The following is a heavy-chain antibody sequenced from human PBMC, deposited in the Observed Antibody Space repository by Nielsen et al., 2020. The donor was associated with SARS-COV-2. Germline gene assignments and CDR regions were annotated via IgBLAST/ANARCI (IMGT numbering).Heavy chain of an antibody. CDR3: ARDLFSRVAGTFDY. D-gene: IGHD6-19*01. CDR2: INPNSGGT. J-gene: IGHJ4*02. V-gene: IGHV1-2*02. CDR1: GYTFTGYY. Sequence: ASVKVSCKASGYTFTGYYMHWVRQAPGQGLEWMGWINPNSGGTNYAQKFRGRVTMTRDTSISTAYMELSRLRSDDTAVYYCARDLFSRVAGTFDYWGQGTLVTVSS.